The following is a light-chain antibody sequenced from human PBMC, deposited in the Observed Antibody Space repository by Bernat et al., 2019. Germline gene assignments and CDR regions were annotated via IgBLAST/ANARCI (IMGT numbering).Light chain of an antibody. V-gene: IGLV2-14*03. CDR2: DVS. CDR1: SSDVGGYNY. CDR3: SSYTSTSSWV. Sequence: QSALTQPASVTGSPGQSIIISCTGTSSDVGGYNYVSWYQQHPRKAPKLMIYDVSNRPSGGSNRFSGSKSGNTASLTISGLQADDEADYYFSSYTSTSSWVFGGGTKLTVL. J-gene: IGLJ3*02.